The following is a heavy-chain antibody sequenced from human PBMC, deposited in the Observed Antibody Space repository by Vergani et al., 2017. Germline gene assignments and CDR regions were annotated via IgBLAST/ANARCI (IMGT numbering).Heavy chain of an antibody. CDR1: GYTFTSYA. CDR2: INAGNGNT. J-gene: IGHJ3*02. CDR3: ARVRITMVRGNAFDI. Sequence: QVQLVQSGAEVKKPGASVKVSCKASGYTFTSYAMHWVRQAPGQRLEWMGWINAGNGNTKSSQTFQGRVTITRDTSASTAYMELSSLRSEDTAVYYCARVRITMVRGNAFDIWGQGTMVTVSS. V-gene: IGHV1-3*01. D-gene: IGHD3-10*01.